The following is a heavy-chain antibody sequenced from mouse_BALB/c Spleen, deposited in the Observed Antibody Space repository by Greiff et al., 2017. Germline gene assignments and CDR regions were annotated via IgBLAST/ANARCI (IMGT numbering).Heavy chain of an antibody. D-gene: IGHD1-1*01. CDR2: IDPYYGGT. CDR3: ARSVNGRGYLDV. Sequence: EVQLQQSGPELVKPGASVKISCKASGYSFTGYNMNWVQQSNGKSLEWIGNIDPYYGGTSYNQNFRDMASLTVDKSSSTAYMELHRLTSEDSAVYCCARSVNGRGYLDVWGAGTTVTVSS. V-gene: IGHV1S135*01. CDR1: GYSFTGYN. J-gene: IGHJ1*01.